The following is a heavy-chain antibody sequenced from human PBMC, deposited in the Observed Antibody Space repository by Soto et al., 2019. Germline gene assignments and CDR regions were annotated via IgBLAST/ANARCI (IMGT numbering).Heavy chain of an antibody. Sequence: PSETLSLTCAVYGGSFSGYYWSWIRQPPGKGLEWIGEINHSGSTNYNPSLKSRVTISVDTSKNQFSLKLSSVTAADTAVYYCARGRGYCSSTSCYKGRYYYGMDVWGQGTTVTVS. J-gene: IGHJ6*02. CDR3: ARGRGYCSSTSCYKGRYYYGMDV. CDR1: GGSFSGYY. D-gene: IGHD2-2*02. V-gene: IGHV4-34*01. CDR2: INHSGST.